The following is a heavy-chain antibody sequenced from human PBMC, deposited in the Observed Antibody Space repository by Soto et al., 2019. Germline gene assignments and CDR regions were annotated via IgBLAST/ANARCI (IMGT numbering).Heavy chain of an antibody. CDR2: IKSKTDGGTT. CDR1: SVSNAW. Sequence: SVSNAWMNWVRQAPGKGLEWVGRIKSKTDGGTTDYAAPVKGRFTISRDDSKNTLYLQMNSLKTEDTAVYYCTTGNYGDYEVPWYFDLWGRGTLVTVSS. J-gene: IGHJ2*01. D-gene: IGHD4-17*01. V-gene: IGHV3-15*07. CDR3: TTGNYGDYEVPWYFDL.